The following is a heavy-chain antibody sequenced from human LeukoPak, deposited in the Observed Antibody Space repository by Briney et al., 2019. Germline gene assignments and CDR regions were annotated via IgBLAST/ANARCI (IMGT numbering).Heavy chain of an antibody. CDR1: GYTFTSYG. J-gene: IGHJ4*02. D-gene: IGHD1-26*01. CDR2: ISAYNGNT. CDR3: ARVDRVGASRGCDY. V-gene: IGHV1-18*01. Sequence: ASVKVSCKASGYTFTSYGISWVRQAPGQGLEWMGWISAYNGNTNYAQKLQGRVTMTTDTSTGTGYMELRSLRSDDTAVYYCARVDRVGASRGCDYWGQGTLVTVSS.